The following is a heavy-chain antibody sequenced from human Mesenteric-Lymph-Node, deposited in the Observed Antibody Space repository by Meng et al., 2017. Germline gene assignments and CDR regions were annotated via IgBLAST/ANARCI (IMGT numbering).Heavy chain of an antibody. J-gene: IGHJ5*02. CDR1: GYILTTYA. CDR3: VRGDWFDP. Sequence: QVQLVQSWSELKTPGASVKVSCKASGYILTTYAMNWVRQAPGQGLEWMGWINTNTGNPTYAQGFTGRFVFSLDTSVNMAYLQITSLKAEDTAVYYCVRGDWFDPWGQGTLVTVSS. CDR2: INTNTGNP. V-gene: IGHV7-4-1*04.